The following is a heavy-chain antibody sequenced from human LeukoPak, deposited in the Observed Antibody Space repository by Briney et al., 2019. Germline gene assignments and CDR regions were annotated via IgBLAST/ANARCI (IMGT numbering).Heavy chain of an antibody. CDR1: GFTFSSYG. V-gene: IGHV3-33*01. J-gene: IGHJ4*02. Sequence: GGSLRLSCAASGFTFSSYGMHWVRQAPGKGLEWVAVIWYDRSNKYYADSVKGRFTISRDNSKNTLYLQMNSLRAEDTAVYYCARGLVSGGEEYYFDYWGQGTLVTVSS. CDR3: ARGLVSGGEEYYFDY. CDR2: IWYDRSNK. D-gene: IGHD3-10*01.